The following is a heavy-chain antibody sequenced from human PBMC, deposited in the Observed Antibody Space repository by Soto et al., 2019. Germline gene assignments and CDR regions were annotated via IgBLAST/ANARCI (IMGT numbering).Heavy chain of an antibody. CDR3: ARERDSYSLDWQELDC. J-gene: IGHJ4*02. Sequence: WGSLRLSCAASGFTFSSYDMHWVRQAAGAGLEWVSAVDTAHDTYYADSVKGRFTIYRENAKNSLYLQMNSLTVEDTAVYYCARERDSYSLDWQELDCWGQGTLVTVSS. CDR1: GFTFSSYD. CDR2: VDTAHDT. V-gene: IGHV3-13*01. D-gene: IGHD3-9*01.